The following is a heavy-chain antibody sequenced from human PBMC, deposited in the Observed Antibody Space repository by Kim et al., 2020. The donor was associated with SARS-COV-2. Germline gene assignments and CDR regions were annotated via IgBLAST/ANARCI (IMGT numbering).Heavy chain of an antibody. CDR2: IIPIFGTA. CDR1: GGTFSSYA. J-gene: IGHJ5*02. D-gene: IGHD3-10*01. Sequence: SVKVSCKASGGTFSSYAISWVRQAPGQGLEWMGGIIPIFGTANYAQKFQGRVTITADESTSTAYMELSSLRSEDTAVYYCARDQGGIITMVRGVKNWFDPWGQGTLVTVSS. V-gene: IGHV1-69*13. CDR3: ARDQGGIITMVRGVKNWFDP.